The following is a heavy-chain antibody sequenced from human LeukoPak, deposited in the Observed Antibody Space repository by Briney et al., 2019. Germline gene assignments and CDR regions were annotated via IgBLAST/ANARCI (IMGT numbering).Heavy chain of an antibody. J-gene: IGHJ6*03. Sequence: SETLSLTCTVSGGSISTYYWSWIRQPPGKGLEWIGYIYYSGSTNYNPSLKSRVTISIDTSKKQFSLKLSSVTAADTAVYYCARGSLELQSSYYYYYMDVWGKGTTVTISS. D-gene: IGHD1-26*01. CDR2: IYYSGST. CDR1: GGSISTYY. CDR3: ARGSLELQSSYYYYYMDV. V-gene: IGHV4-59*08.